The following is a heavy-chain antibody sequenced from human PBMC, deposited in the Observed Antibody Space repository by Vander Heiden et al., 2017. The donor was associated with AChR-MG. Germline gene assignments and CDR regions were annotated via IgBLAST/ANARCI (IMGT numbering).Heavy chain of an antibody. V-gene: IGHV4-34*01. CDR2: INHSGST. CDR1: GGSFSGYY. Sequence: QVQLQQWGAGLLKPSETLSLTCAVYGGSFSGYYWSWIRQPPGKGLEWIGEINHSGSTNYNPSLKSRVTISVDTSKNQFSLKLSSVTAADTAVYYCARGRYSSPLDYWGQGTLVTVSS. CDR3: ARGRYSSPLDY. J-gene: IGHJ4*02. D-gene: IGHD6-13*01.